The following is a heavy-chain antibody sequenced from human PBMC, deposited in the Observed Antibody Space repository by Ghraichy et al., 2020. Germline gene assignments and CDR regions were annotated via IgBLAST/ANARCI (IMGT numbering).Heavy chain of an antibody. CDR3: ARRSAWRSGSGSSPYYFDY. CDR2: IYPGDSDT. J-gene: IGHJ4*02. Sequence: GESLNISCKGSGYSFTSYWIGWVRQMPGKGLEWMGIIYPGDSDTRYSPSFQGQVTISADKSISTAYLQWSSLKASDTAMYYCARRSAWRSGSGSSPYYFDYWGQGTLVTVSS. V-gene: IGHV5-51*01. D-gene: IGHD3-10*01. CDR1: GYSFTSYW.